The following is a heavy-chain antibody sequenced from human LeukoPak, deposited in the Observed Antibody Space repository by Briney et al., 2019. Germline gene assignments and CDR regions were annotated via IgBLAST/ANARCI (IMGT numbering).Heavy chain of an antibody. V-gene: IGHV4-59*08. Sequence: PSETLSLTCTVSGGSISSYYWSWIRQPPGKGLEWIGYIYYSGSTNYNPSPKSRVTISVDTSKNQFSLKLSSVTAADTAVYYCARQRYFGYYYGMDVWGQGTTVTVSS. CDR2: IYYSGST. D-gene: IGHD3-9*01. CDR3: ARQRYFGYYYGMDV. J-gene: IGHJ6*02. CDR1: GGSISSYY.